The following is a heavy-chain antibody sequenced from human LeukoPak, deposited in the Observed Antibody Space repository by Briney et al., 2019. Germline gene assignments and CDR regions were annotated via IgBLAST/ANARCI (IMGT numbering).Heavy chain of an antibody. CDR1: GGSISSYY. CDR2: IYYSGST. J-gene: IGHJ4*02. V-gene: IGHV4-59*12. Sequence: SETLSLTCTVSGGSISSYYWSWIRQPPGKGLEWIGYIYYSGSTNYNPSLKSRVTISVDTSKNQFSLKLSSVTAADTAVYYCARDPSTFGDFWSGYYDDYWGQGTLVTVSS. CDR3: ARDPSTFGDFWSGYYDDY. D-gene: IGHD3-3*01.